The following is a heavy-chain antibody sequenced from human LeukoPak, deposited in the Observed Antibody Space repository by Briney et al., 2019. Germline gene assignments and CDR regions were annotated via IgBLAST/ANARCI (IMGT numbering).Heavy chain of an antibody. J-gene: IGHJ4*02. V-gene: IGHV3-21*01. D-gene: IGHD3-9*01. CDR1: GFTFSSYS. Sequence: GGSLRLSCAASGFTFSSYSMNWVRQAPGKGLEWVSSISSSSSHIYYADSVKGRFTISRDNAKNSLYLQMNSLRAEDTAVYYCARLSPYYDILTGSLDYWGQGTLVTVSS. CDR3: ARLSPYYDILTGSLDY. CDR2: ISSSSSHI.